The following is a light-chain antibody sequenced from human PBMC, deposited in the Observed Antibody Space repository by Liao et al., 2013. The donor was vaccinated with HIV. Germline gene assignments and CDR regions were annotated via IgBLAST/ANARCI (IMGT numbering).Light chain of an antibody. CDR2: YDS. CDR3: QVWESSGDHWV. CDR1: NIGSKS. V-gene: IGLV3-21*01. J-gene: IGLJ3*02. Sequence: SYELTQPPSVSVAPGKTARITCGGNNIGSKSVHWYQQKPGQAPVLVIYYDSDRPSGXPERFSGSNSGNTATLTISRVEAGDEADYYCQVWESSGDHWVFGGGTKVTVL.